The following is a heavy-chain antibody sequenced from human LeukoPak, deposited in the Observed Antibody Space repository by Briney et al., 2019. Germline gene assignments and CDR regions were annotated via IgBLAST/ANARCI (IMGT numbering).Heavy chain of an antibody. V-gene: IGHV3-21*01. CDR1: GFTFSSYS. CDR2: ISSSSSYI. Sequence: GGSLRLSCAASGFTFSSYSMNWVRQAPGKGLEWVSSISSSSSYIYYADSVKGRFIISRDNAKNSLYLQMNSLRAEDTAVYYCARELGTGPDYWGQGTLVTVSS. J-gene: IGHJ4*02. CDR3: ARELGTGPDY. D-gene: IGHD7-27*01.